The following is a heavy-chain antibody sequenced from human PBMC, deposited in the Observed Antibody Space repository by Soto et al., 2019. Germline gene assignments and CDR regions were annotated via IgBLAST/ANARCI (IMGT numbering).Heavy chain of an antibody. CDR3: ARDWVKRPYGMDV. Sequence: SETLSLTCTVSGGSISSGDYYWSWIRQPPGKGLEWIGYIYYSGSTYCNPSLKSRVTISVDTSKNQFSLKLSSVTAADTAVYYCARDWVKRPYGMDVWGQGTTVTVSS. J-gene: IGHJ6*02. V-gene: IGHV4-30-4*01. D-gene: IGHD3-16*01. CDR2: IYYSGST. CDR1: GGSISSGDYY.